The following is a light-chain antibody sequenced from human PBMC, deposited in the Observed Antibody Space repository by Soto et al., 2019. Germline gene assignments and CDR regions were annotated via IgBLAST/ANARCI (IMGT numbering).Light chain of an antibody. CDR2: ATS. V-gene: IGKV3-20*01. CDR1: QSVGRSN. Sequence: ESVLTQSPGTLSVSPGERATLSCRASQSVGRSNLAWYQQKPGQAPRLLIYATSTRVAGTPDRFSGSGSGTDFTLNISRVEPEDFAVYFCQQYGSAFTFGPGTKVDIK. CDR3: QQYGSAFT. J-gene: IGKJ3*01.